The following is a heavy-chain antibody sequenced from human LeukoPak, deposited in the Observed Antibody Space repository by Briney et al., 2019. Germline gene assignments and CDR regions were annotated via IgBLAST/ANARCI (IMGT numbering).Heavy chain of an antibody. CDR1: GYTFTGYY. D-gene: IGHD3-10*01. V-gene: IGHV1-2*02. Sequence: ASVKVSCKASGYTFTGYYMHWVRQAPGQGLEWMGWINPNIGGTNYAQKFQGRVTMTRDTTISTAYMELSRLRSDDTAVYYCARGFFGSGSYYDYWGQGTLVTVSS. CDR3: ARGFFGSGSYYDY. J-gene: IGHJ4*02. CDR2: INPNIGGT.